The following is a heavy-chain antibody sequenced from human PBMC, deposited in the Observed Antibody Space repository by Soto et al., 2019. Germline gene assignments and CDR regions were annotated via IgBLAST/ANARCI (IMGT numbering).Heavy chain of an antibody. Sequence: ASVKVSCKTSGYTFTSYGISWVRQAPGQGLEWMGWISAYNGNTNYAQKLQGRVTMTTDTSTSTAYMELRSLRSDDTAVYYCAREYSSSSGTDAFDIWGQGTMVTVSS. V-gene: IGHV1-18*01. CDR3: AREYSSSSGTDAFDI. CDR1: GYTFTSYG. D-gene: IGHD6-6*01. J-gene: IGHJ3*02. CDR2: ISAYNGNT.